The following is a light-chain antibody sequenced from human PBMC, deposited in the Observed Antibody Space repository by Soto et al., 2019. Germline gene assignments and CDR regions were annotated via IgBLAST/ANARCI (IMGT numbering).Light chain of an antibody. CDR1: QSVLFSSNNKNY. V-gene: IGKV4-1*01. CDR2: WAS. CDR3: QQYYSTPLP. J-gene: IGKJ4*01. Sequence: DLVMTQSPDSLAVSLGERATINCKSSQSVLFSSNNKNYLAWYQQKPGQPPKLLIYWASTRESGVPDRFSGSGSGTDFTLTISSLQAEDVAVYYCQQYYSTPLPFGGGTKVDIK.